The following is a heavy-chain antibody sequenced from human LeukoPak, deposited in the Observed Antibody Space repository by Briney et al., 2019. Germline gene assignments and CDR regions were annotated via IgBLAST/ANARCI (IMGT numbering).Heavy chain of an antibody. V-gene: IGHV1-2*02. CDR2: INPNSGGT. Sequence: VASVKVSCKASGYTFTGYYMHWVRQAPGQGLEWMGWINPNSGGTNYAQKFQGRVTMTRDTSISTAYMELSRLRSDDTAVYYCARGISGISSGSNLDWFDPWGQGTLVTVSS. D-gene: IGHD6-19*01. CDR3: ARGISGISSGSNLDWFDP. CDR1: GYTFTGYY. J-gene: IGHJ5*02.